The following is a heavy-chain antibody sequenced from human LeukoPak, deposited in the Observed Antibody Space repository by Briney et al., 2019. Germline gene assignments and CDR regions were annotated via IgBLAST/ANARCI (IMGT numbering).Heavy chain of an antibody. Sequence: SETLSLTCTVSGGSISSYNWSWIRQPPGKGLEWIGEINHSGSTNYNPSLKSRVTISVDTSKNQFSLKLSSVTAADTAVYYCARVGVRIALQGSWFDPWGQGTLVTVSS. V-gene: IGHV4-34*01. D-gene: IGHD3-10*01. CDR3: ARVGVRIALQGSWFDP. CDR2: INHSGST. J-gene: IGHJ5*02. CDR1: GGSISSYN.